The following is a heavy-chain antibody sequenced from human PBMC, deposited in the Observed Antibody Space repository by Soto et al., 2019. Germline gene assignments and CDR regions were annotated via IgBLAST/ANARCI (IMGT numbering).Heavy chain of an antibody. CDR2: MNPVSGNT. D-gene: IGHD6-13*01. J-gene: IGHJ6*03. CDR3: ARGRRSAAGTNFYYYYFMDV. CDR1: GYTFTTND. V-gene: IGHV1-8*01. Sequence: QMLLVQSAAEVKKPGASVKVSCEASGYTFTTNDIIWVRQATGQGLEWLGWMNPVSGNTGYVQKFQGRITMTRDTSISTAYLELSSLRAEDTALYYCARGRRSAAGTNFYYYYFMDVWGQGTTVTVSS.